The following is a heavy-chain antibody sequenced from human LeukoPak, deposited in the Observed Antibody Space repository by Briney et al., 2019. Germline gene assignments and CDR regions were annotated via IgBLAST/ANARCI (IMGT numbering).Heavy chain of an antibody. CDR1: GFTFSSYT. J-gene: IGHJ4*02. V-gene: IGHV3-30*04. D-gene: IGHD6-19*01. CDR2: ISYDGSSK. CDR3: ARVSTSGWSKPSEY. Sequence: QPGGSLRLSCVASGFTFSSYTLHWVRQAPGKGLEWVAVISYDGSSKYYADSVQGRFTISRDNSNNTLYLEMNSLRAEDTAVYYCARVSTSGWSKPSEYWGQGTLVTVSS.